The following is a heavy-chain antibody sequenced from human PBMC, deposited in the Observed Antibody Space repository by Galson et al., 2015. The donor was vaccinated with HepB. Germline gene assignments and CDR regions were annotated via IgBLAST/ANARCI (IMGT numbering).Heavy chain of an antibody. J-gene: IGHJ3*02. D-gene: IGHD3-22*01. V-gene: IGHV3-48*01. CDR2: ISSSSSTI. CDR1: GFTFSSYS. CDR3: ASGHSGYYFEDAFDI. Sequence: SLRLSCAASGFTFSSYSMNWVRQAPGKGLEWVSYISSSSSTIYYADSVKGRFTISRDNAKNSLYLQMNSLRAEDTAVCYCASGHSGYYFEDAFDIWGQGTMVTVSS.